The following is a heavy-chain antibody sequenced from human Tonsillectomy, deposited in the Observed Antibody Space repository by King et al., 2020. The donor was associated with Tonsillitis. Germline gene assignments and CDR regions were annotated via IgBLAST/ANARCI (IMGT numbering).Heavy chain of an antibody. Sequence: VQLQQWGAGLLKPSETLSLTCAVYGGSFSGYYWSWIRQPPGKGLEWIGEINHSGGTNYNPSLKSRVTISVDTSKNPFSLYLRSVTAADTAVYFCARVREMVYADDYGMDVWGQGTTVTVS. V-gene: IGHV4-34*01. CDR3: ARVREMVYADDYGMDV. CDR2: INHSGGT. J-gene: IGHJ6*02. D-gene: IGHD2-8*01. CDR1: GGSFSGYY.